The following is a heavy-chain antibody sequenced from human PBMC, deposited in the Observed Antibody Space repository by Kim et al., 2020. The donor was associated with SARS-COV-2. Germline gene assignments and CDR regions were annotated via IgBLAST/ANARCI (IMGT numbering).Heavy chain of an antibody. CDR1: GGSITNYY. J-gene: IGHJ4*02. D-gene: IGHD3-10*01. CDR2: FSYTGGA. CDR3: ARSPGTFHGRGLCY. Sequence: SETLSLTCSVSGGSITNYYWNWIRQPPGKALEWIGAFSYTGGADYNPPPAKRVSIPADTSKNQPSLKLNSVTAADTPVNYCARSPGTFHGRGLCYWGQGMLVTVSS. V-gene: IGHV4-59*01.